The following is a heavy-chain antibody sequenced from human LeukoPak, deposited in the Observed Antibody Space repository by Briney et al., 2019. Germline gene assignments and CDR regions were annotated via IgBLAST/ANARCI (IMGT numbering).Heavy chain of an antibody. CDR3: ARDASSPTHNFDY. J-gene: IGHJ4*02. D-gene: IGHD6-13*01. V-gene: IGHV4-4*07. CDR2: IYSSGST. Sequence: SETLSLTCTVSGGSISSYYWSWIRQSAGKGLEWIGRIYSSGSTSYNPSLRSRVTMSVATSKNQFSLNLSSVTAADTAVYYCARDASSPTHNFDYWGQGTLVTVSS. CDR1: GGSISSYY.